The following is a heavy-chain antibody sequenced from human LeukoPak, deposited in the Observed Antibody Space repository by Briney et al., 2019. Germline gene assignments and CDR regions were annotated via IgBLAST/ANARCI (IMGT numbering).Heavy chain of an antibody. CDR1: GGSISSGDYH. CDR3: ARDMYYDSSGYSTNYYYMDV. D-gene: IGHD3-22*01. J-gene: IGHJ6*03. V-gene: IGHV4-30-4*08. CDR2: IHHSGST. Sequence: PSETLSLTCTISGGSISSGDYHWSWIRQPPGKGLEWIGYIHHSGSTYYNPSLKSRVIILVDTSNNQFSLKLSSVTAADTAVYYCARDMYYDSSGYSTNYYYMDVWGKGTTVTVPS.